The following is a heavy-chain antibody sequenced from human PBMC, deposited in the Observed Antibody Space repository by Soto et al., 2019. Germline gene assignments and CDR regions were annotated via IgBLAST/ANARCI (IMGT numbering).Heavy chain of an antibody. J-gene: IGHJ3*02. CDR3: ARDNSPVKYYYGSGSFGDAFDI. CDR1: GFTFSSYS. D-gene: IGHD3-10*01. CDR2: ISSSSSYI. Sequence: EVQLVESGGGLVKPGGSLRLSCAASGFTFSSYSMNWVRQAPGKGLEWVSSISSSSSYIYYADSVKGRFTISRDNAKNSLYLQMNSLRAEDTAVYYCARDNSPVKYYYGSGSFGDAFDIWGQGTMVTVSS. V-gene: IGHV3-21*01.